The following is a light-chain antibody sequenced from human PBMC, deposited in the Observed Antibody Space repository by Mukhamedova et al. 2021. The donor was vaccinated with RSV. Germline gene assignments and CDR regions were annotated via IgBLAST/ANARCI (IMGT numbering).Light chain of an antibody. V-gene: IGKV3-20*01. Sequence: GERATRSCRASQSVNSYLAWYQQRPGQAPRLLISGASSRATGIPDRCRGRGSGTDFTLTISRLEPENFAVNYCQQYGSTFNSFG. CDR3: QQYGSTFNS. CDR1: QSVNSY. J-gene: IGKJ2*03. CDR2: GAS.